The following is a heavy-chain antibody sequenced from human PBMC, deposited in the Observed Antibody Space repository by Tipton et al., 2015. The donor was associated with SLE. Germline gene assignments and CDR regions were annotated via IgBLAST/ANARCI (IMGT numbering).Heavy chain of an antibody. CDR1: GYTFTDYY. CDR3: ATTVGYCSSSSCSPPWAFDI. V-gene: IGHV1-2*02. Sequence: QLVQSGAEVKKPGASVKVSCKASGYTFTDYYMHWVRQAPGQGLEWMGWLNPNSGGTIYAQKCQDRVTMTRDTSITTAYMELSRLRSDDTAVYYCATTVGYCSSSSCSPPWAFDIWGQGTMVTVSS. CDR2: LNPNSGGT. J-gene: IGHJ3*02. D-gene: IGHD2-2*01.